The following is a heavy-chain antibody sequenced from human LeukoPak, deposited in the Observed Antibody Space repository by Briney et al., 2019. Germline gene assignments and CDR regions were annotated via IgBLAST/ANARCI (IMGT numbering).Heavy chain of an antibody. CDR3: AKGRGDYYDSSGYWDAFDI. J-gene: IGHJ3*02. CDR1: GFTFDDYA. D-gene: IGHD3-22*01. Sequence: GGSLRLSCAASGFTFDDYAMHWVRQAPGKGLEWVSGISWNSGSIGYADSVKGRFTISRDNAKNSLYLQMNSLRAEDMALYYCAKGRGDYYDSSGYWDAFDIWGQGTMVTVSS. V-gene: IGHV3-9*03. CDR2: ISWNSGSI.